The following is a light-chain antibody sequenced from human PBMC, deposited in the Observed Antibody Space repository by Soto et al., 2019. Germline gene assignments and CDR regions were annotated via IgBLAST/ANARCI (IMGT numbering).Light chain of an antibody. Sequence: DIHMTQSPSSVSASVGDGVTITCRASQGISTSLGWYQQKPGKAPKLLIYAASSLQSGVPSRFSGTGSGTDFTLTISSLQPEDFATYYCQQTNSFPLTFGGGTKVDIK. CDR2: AAS. J-gene: IGKJ4*01. CDR3: QQTNSFPLT. V-gene: IGKV1D-12*01. CDR1: QGISTS.